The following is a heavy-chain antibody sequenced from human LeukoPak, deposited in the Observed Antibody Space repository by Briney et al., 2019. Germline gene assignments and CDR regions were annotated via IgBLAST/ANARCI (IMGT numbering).Heavy chain of an antibody. CDR2: INAGNGNT. V-gene: IGHV1-3*01. Sequence: ASVKVSCKASGYTFTSYAMHWVRQAPGQRLEWMGWINAGNGNTKYSQKFQGRVTMTEDTSTDTAYMELSSLRSEDTAVYYCATRSPYGYYFDYWGQGTLVTVSS. CDR3: ATRSPYGYYFDY. CDR1: GYTFTSYA. J-gene: IGHJ4*02. D-gene: IGHD2-2*03.